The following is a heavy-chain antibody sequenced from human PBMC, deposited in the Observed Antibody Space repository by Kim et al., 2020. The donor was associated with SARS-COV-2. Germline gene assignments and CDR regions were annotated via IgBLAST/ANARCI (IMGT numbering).Heavy chain of an antibody. CDR2: K. V-gene: IGHV3-33*01. CDR3: AREISGYYGMDV. J-gene: IGHJ6*02. Sequence: KYDAASVKGRFTISRDNSKNTLYLQMNGLRAEDTAVYYCAREISGYYGMDVWGQGTTVTVSS. D-gene: IGHD1-26*01.